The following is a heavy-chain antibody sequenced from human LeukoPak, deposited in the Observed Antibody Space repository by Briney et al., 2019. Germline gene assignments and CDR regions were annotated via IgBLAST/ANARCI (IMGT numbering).Heavy chain of an antibody. D-gene: IGHD2-21*02. CDR3: ARDRSKVTAYDDALDI. J-gene: IGHJ3*02. Sequence: GGSLRLSCVASEFTFSSFELNWVRQAPGKGLEWISYISDVGDTQHYADSVKGRFTISRDNARNSLFLQMNSLTAEDTGVYYCARDRSKVTAYDDALDIWGQGTLVIVSS. CDR2: ISDVGDTQ. V-gene: IGHV3-48*03. CDR1: EFTFSSFE.